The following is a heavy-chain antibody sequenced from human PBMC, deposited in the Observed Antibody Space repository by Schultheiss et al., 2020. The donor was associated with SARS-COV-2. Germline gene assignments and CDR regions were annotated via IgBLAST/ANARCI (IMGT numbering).Heavy chain of an antibody. CDR2: IYHSGTT. D-gene: IGHD6-13*01. Sequence: GSLRLSCSVSGGSISNYYWSWIRQSPGKGLEWIGYIYHSGTTNYNPSLKSRVTISVDTSKNQFSLKLSSVTAADTAVYYCATLVRIPAAGYSGYAFDLWGQGTMVTVSS. CDR3: ATLVRIPAAGYSGYAFDL. CDR1: GGSISNYY. V-gene: IGHV4-59*01. J-gene: IGHJ3*01.